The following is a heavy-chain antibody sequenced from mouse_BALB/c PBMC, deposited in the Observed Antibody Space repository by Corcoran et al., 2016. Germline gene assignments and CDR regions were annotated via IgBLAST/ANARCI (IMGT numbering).Heavy chain of an antibody. CDR2: ISYDGSN. V-gene: IGHV3-6*02. Sequence: DVQLQESGPGLVKPSQSLSLTCSVTGYSISSGYNWNWIRQFPGNKLEWMGYISYDGSNNYNPSLKNRISITRDTSKNQFFLKLNSVTTEDTATYYCASHVWGAGTSVTVSS. CDR1: GYSISSGYN. CDR3: ASHV. J-gene: IGHJ1*01.